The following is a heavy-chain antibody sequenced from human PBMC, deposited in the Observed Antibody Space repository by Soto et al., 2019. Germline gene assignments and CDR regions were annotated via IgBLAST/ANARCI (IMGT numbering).Heavy chain of an antibody. CDR3: AKEWVYDSSGWSFDY. Sequence: YYADSVKGRFTISRDNSKNTLYLQMNSLRAEDTAVYYCAKEWVYDSSGWSFDYWGRGTLVTVSS. V-gene: IGHV3-30*02. J-gene: IGHJ4*02. D-gene: IGHD3-22*01.